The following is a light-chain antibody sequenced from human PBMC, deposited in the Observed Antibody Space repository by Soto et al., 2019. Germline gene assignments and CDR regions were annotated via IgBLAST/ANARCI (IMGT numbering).Light chain of an antibody. V-gene: IGLV2-14*01. Sequence: QSVLTQPASVSGSPGQSITISCTGTSSDVGGYNYVSWYQQHPGKAPKLMIYEVSNRPSGVSNRFSGSKSDNTASLTISGLQAEDEADYYCSSFTSINTWVFGGRTKLTVL. CDR1: SSDVGGYNY. J-gene: IGLJ3*02. CDR3: SSFTSINTWV. CDR2: EVS.